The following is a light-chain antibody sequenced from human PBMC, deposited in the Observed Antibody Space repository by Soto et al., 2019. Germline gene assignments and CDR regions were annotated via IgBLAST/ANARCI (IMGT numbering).Light chain of an antibody. Sequence: QSALTQPASVSGSPGQSITISCTGTSSDVGGYSYVSWYQQYPGKAPKLVIYEVSNRPSGVSNRFSGSRSGNTASLTISGLQAEDEADYYCSSYSASNILLFGGGTKLIVL. CDR2: EVS. J-gene: IGLJ2*01. V-gene: IGLV2-14*01. CDR3: SSYSASNILL. CDR1: SSDVGGYSY.